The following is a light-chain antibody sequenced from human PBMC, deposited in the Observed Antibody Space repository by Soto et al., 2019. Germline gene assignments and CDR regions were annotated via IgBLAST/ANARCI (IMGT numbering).Light chain of an antibody. V-gene: IGKV1-5*01. CDR1: QSISSW. CDR2: DAS. Sequence: DIQITQSPATLSASVGDRVTITCRASQSISSWLAWYQQKPGKAPKVLIYDASTLESGVPSRFSGSGSGTEFSLTISSLQPDDFATYYCQEYQSYSRRFGQGTKVDIK. CDR3: QEYQSYSRR. J-gene: IGKJ1*01.